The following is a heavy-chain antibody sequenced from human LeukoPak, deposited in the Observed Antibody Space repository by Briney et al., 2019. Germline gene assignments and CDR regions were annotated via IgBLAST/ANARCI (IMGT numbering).Heavy chain of an antibody. D-gene: IGHD2-15*01. V-gene: IGHV1-2*02. J-gene: IGHJ4*02. Sequence: ASVRVSCKASGNTFAGYYMHWVRQAPGQGLEWMGWINPNSGGTNYAQKFQARVTMTRDTSISTAYMELSRLRSDDTAVYYCARQRGGGVVNYWGQGTLVTVSS. CDR2: INPNSGGT. CDR1: GNTFAGYY. CDR3: ARQRGGGVVNY.